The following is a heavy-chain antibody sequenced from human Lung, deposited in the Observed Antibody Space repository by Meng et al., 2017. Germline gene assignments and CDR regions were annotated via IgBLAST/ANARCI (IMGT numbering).Heavy chain of an antibody. D-gene: IGHD3-22*01. Sequence: VESGVGLDQPGGVLTFSCAAPGVTFSALWLHRVRQAPGKGLEWLSRTTGDGSSTIYADSVQGRFTMSRDKAKNTLSLQMNSLRAEDTAVYYCARGGVTTDDWGQGTLVTVSS. CDR3: ARGGVTTDD. CDR1: GVTFSALW. V-gene: IGHV3-74*01. CDR2: TTGDGSST. J-gene: IGHJ4*02.